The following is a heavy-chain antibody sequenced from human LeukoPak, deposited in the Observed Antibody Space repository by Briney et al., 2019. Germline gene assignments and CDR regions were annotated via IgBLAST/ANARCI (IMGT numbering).Heavy chain of an antibody. J-gene: IGHJ6*03. V-gene: IGHV3-30*02. CDR3: AKGGGYEAQYYYYYLDV. CDR2: IRYDGSNK. Sequence: GGPLSLSCAASGFPFSSYGMSWVRQAPGKGLESVAFIRYDGSNKYYADSVKGGFTVSRDNSKNTLYLQMKSLRAEDTAVYYCAKGGGYEAQYYYYYLDVWGKGTTVTISS. CDR1: GFPFSSYG. D-gene: IGHD5-12*01.